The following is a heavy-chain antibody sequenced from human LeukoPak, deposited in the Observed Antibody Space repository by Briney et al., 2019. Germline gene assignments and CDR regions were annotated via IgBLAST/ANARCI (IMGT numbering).Heavy chain of an antibody. CDR2: IYYRGST. CDR3: ARRLEIVGANIDAFDI. Sequence: PSETLSLTCTVSGGSISSYYWSWIRQPPGKGLEWIGYIYYRGSTNYNPSLKSRVTISVDTSKNQFSLKLSSVTAADTAVYYCARRLEIVGANIDAFDIWGQGTMVTVSS. J-gene: IGHJ3*02. D-gene: IGHD1-26*01. V-gene: IGHV4-59*08. CDR1: GGSISSYY.